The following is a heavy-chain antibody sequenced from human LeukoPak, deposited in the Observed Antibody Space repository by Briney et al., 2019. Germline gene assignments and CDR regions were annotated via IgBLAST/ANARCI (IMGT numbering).Heavy chain of an antibody. Sequence: GESLKISCKGSGYSFPNYWIGWMRQKPGKGLEWMGIIYPDDSDTRYSPPFQGQVTISADRSISTAYLQWSSLKASGTAMYFGARLDYSVPFDYWGQGTLVTVSS. CDR1: GYSFPNYW. V-gene: IGHV5-51*01. CDR3: ARLDYSVPFDY. J-gene: IGHJ4*02. CDR2: IYPDDSDT. D-gene: IGHD2-21*01.